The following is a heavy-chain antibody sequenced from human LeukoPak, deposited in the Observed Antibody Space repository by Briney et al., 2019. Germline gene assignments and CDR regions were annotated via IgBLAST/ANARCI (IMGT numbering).Heavy chain of an antibody. CDR3: ARRYYGMDV. CDR2: IYGGGST. J-gene: IGHJ6*02. CDR1: GFTVSTNY. V-gene: IGHV3-66*01. Sequence: PGGSLRLSRAASGFTVSTNYMSWVRQAPGKRLEWISVIYGGGSTYYADSVKGRFTISRDNSKNTLYLQMNSLRVEDTAVYYCARRYYGMDVWGQGTTVTVSS.